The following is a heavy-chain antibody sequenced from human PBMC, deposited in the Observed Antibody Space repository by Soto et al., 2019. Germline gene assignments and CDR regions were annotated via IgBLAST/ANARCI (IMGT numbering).Heavy chain of an antibody. CDR1: GFTFSNFG. Sequence: QVQLVESWGGVVQPGRSPRLSCAASGFTFSNFGMHWVRQAPGKGLEWVAAISSDGGDKYYSHSVKDRFTVSRDNSRNTLFLQMNSLRVEDTAVYYCVKGSDVARQELDRWGQGILVTVSS. D-gene: IGHD2-15*01. V-gene: IGHV3-30*18. J-gene: IGHJ5*02. CDR3: VKGSDVARQELDR. CDR2: ISSDGGDK.